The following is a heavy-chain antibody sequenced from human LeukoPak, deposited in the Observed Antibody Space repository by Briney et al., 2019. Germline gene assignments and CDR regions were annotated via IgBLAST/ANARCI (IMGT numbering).Heavy chain of an antibody. J-gene: IGHJ4*02. Sequence: GGSLRLSCVASGFTFHSYAMSWVRQAPGKGLEWVSAISGSGDHTYYADSVKGRFTISRDNAKNSLYLQMNSLRAEDTAVYYCARDAGYGYDRFDYWGQGTQVTVSS. D-gene: IGHD5-18*01. CDR2: ISGSGDHT. CDR1: GFTFHSYA. V-gene: IGHV3-23*01. CDR3: ARDAGYGYDRFDY.